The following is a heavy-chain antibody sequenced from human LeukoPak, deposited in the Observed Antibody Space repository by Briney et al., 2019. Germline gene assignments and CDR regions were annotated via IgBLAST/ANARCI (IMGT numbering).Heavy chain of an antibody. Sequence: GGSLRHSCASSGFTFNNYAMTWVRQAPGKGLEWVSYITASGGSTYCADSVKGRFTISRDNSKNTLYLQMSSLRDEAAGVYYCATYYPTSGIATIFDYWRQGTLVTVSS. CDR3: ATYYPTSGIATIFDY. CDR1: GFTFNNYA. V-gene: IGHV3-23*01. J-gene: IGHJ4*02. D-gene: IGHD1-1*01. CDR2: ITASGGST.